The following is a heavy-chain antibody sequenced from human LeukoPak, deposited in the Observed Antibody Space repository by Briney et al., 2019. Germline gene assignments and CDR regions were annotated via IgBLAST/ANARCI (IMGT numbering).Heavy chain of an antibody. Sequence: GGTLRLSRAASGFTFSSYGMSWVRQAPGKGLEWVAVISYDGSNKYYADSVKGRFTISRDNSKNTLYLQMNSLRAEDTAVYYCAKDAAAGTRPYYSDYWSQGTLVTVSS. CDR2: ISYDGSNK. J-gene: IGHJ4*02. CDR1: GFTFSSYG. D-gene: IGHD6-13*01. V-gene: IGHV3-30*18. CDR3: AKDAAAGTRPYYSDY.